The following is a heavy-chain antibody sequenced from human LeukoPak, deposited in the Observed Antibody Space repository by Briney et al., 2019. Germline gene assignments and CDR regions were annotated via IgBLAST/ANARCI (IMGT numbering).Heavy chain of an antibody. J-gene: IGHJ5*02. CDR1: GGSFSSYA. V-gene: IGHV1-69*13. CDR2: IIPIFGTA. D-gene: IGHD6-6*01. Sequence: ASVKVSCKASGGSFSSYAISWVRQAPGQGLEWMGGIIPIFGTANYAQKFQGRVTITADESTSTAYMELSSLRSEDTAVYYCARGRYSSSSGKGWFDPWGQGNLVTVCS. CDR3: ARGRYSSSSGKGWFDP.